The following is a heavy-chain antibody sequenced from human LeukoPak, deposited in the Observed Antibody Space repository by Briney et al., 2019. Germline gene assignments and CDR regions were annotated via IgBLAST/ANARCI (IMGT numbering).Heavy chain of an antibody. CDR3: ARVPATGTAFDD. CDR2: INIDGRSI. D-gene: IGHD6-13*01. Sequence: PGGSLRLSCAASGFAFSSSWMLWVRQAPGKGLVWVSRINIDGRSISYADSVKGRFTISRDNAKNTLYLQMNSLRAEDTAVYYCARVPATGTAFDDWGQGTLVTVSS. J-gene: IGHJ4*02. CDR1: GFAFSSSW. V-gene: IGHV3-74*01.